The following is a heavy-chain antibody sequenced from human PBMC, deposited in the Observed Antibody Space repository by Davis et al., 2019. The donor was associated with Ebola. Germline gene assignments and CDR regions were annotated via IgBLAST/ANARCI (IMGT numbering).Heavy chain of an antibody. V-gene: IGHV4-59*08. CDR3: ARVKRISSGWYGWV. J-gene: IGHJ4*02. CDR2: IYYSGST. D-gene: IGHD6-19*01. Sequence: PSETLSLTCTVSGGSISSYYWSWIRQPPGKGLEWIGYIYYSGSTNYNPSLKSRVTISVDTSKNQFSLKLSSVTAADTAVYYCARVKRISSGWYGWVWGQGTLVTVSS. CDR1: GGSISSYY.